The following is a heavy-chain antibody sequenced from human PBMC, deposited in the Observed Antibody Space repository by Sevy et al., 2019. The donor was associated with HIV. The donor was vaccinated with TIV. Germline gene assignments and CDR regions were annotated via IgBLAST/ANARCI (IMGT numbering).Heavy chain of an antibody. CDR2: INPSGGST. Sequence: ASVKVSCKASGYTFTSYYMHWVRQAPGQGLEWMGIINPSGGSTSYAQKFQGRVTMTRDTSTSTVYMELSSLRSEDTAVYYCARDESEQQLGYYYMDVWGKGTTVTVSS. J-gene: IGHJ6*03. CDR1: GYTFTSYY. V-gene: IGHV1-46*01. D-gene: IGHD6-13*01. CDR3: ARDESEQQLGYYYMDV.